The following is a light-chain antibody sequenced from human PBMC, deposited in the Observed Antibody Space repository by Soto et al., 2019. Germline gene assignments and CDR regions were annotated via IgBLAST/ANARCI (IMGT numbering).Light chain of an antibody. J-gene: IGKJ5*01. CDR1: QSLSSSS. V-gene: IGKV3-20*01. CDR2: AAS. Sequence: EIVLTQSPGTLSLSPGERATLSYRPGQSLSSSSLAWYQQKPGQAPRLLIYAASTRATGFPARFSGSGSGTEFTLTISSLQPEDFATYYCQQLHDYPITFGQGTRLEIK. CDR3: QQLHDYPIT.